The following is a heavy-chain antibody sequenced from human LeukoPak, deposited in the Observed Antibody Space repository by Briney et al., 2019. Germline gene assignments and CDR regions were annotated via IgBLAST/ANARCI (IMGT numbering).Heavy chain of an antibody. V-gene: IGHV3-33*01. Sequence: GGSLRLSCAASGFTFSSYGMHWVRQAPGKGLEWVAVIRFDESHRYYADSVKGRFTISRDNSKNTLFLQMNSLRAEDTALHYCARWDIPTADIDYWGQGTLVTVSS. D-gene: IGHD6-13*01. CDR2: IRFDESHR. J-gene: IGHJ4*02. CDR3: ARWDIPTADIDY. CDR1: GFTFSSYG.